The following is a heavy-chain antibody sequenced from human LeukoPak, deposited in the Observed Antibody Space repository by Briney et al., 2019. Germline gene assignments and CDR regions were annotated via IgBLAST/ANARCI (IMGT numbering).Heavy chain of an antibody. J-gene: IGHJ6*03. CDR1: GYTFTGYY. CDR3: ARGPLGSSSSGYYYYMDV. CDR2: INPNSGGT. Sequence: GASVTVSCTASGYTFTGYYMHWVRQAPGQGREWMGWINPNSGGTNYAQKFQGRVTMTRDTSISTAYMEVSRLRPDDTAVYYCARGPLGSSSSGYYYYMDVWGKGTTVTVSS. D-gene: IGHD6-6*01. V-gene: IGHV1-2*02.